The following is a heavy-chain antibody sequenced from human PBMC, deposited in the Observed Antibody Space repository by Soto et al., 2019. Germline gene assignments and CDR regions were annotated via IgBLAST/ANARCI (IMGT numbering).Heavy chain of an antibody. CDR2: IVVGSGNT. CDR1: GFTFTSSA. V-gene: IGHV1-58*01. Sequence: QMQLVQSGPEVKKPGTSVKVSCKASGFTFTSSAVQWVRQARGQRLEWIGWIVVGSGNTNYAQKFQERVTITRDMSTSTAYMELSSLRSEDTAVYYCAAGIVVAGTLFDYWCQGTLLTVSS. D-gene: IGHD6-19*01. CDR3: AAGIVVAGTLFDY. J-gene: IGHJ4*02.